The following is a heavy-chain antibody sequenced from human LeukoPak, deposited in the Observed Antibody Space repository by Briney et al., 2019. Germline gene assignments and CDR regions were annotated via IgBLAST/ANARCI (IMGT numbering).Heavy chain of an antibody. Sequence: SETLSLTCAVYGGSFSGYYWSWIRQPPGKGLEWIGEINHSGSTNYNPSLKSRVTISVDTSKNQFSLKLSSVTAADTAVYYCAKLGYCSDGSCYAPDYWGQGTLVTVSS. J-gene: IGHJ4*02. V-gene: IGHV4-34*01. CDR3: AKLGYCSDGSCYAPDY. D-gene: IGHD2-15*01. CDR2: INHSGST. CDR1: GGSFSGYY.